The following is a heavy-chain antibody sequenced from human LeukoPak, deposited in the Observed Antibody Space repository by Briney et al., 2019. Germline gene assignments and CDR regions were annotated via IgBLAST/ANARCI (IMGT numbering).Heavy chain of an antibody. CDR2: IYYSGST. V-gene: IGHV4-39*01. D-gene: IGHD3-10*01. CDR3: AVTMVRGVIMRHKRKNFDY. Sequence: SETLSLTCTVSGGSISSSSYYWGWIRQPPGKGLEWIGSIYYSGSTYYNPSLKSRVTISVDTSKNQFSLKLSSVTAADTAVYYCAVTMVRGVIMRHKRKNFDYWGQGTLVTVSS. J-gene: IGHJ4*02. CDR1: GGSISSSSYY.